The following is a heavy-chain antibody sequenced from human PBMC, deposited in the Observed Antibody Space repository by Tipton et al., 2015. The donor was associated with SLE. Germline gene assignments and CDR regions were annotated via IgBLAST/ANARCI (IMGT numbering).Heavy chain of an antibody. D-gene: IGHD6-19*01. CDR3: ARADSSGWTDY. Sequence: GSLRLSCAASGFTFSDYYMSWIRQAPGKGLEWVSYISSSGSTIYHADSVKGRFTISRDNAKNSLYLQMNSLRAEDTAVYYCARADSSGWTDYWGLGTLVTVSS. CDR2: ISSSGSTI. CDR1: GFTFSDYY. J-gene: IGHJ4*02. V-gene: IGHV3-11*01.